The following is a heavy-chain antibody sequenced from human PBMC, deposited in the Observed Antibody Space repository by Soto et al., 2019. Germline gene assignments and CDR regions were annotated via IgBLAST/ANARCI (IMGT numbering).Heavy chain of an antibody. CDR2: ICYSGST. CDR3: ARHPVSYDILTGHIDS. Sequence: LSLTCTVSGGSISSSSYYWGWIRQPPGKGLEWIGSICYSGSTYYNPSLKSRVTISVDTSKNQFSLKLSSVTAADTAVYYCARHPVSYDILTGHIDSWGQGTLVTVSS. CDR1: GGSISSSSYY. J-gene: IGHJ4*02. V-gene: IGHV4-39*01. D-gene: IGHD3-9*01.